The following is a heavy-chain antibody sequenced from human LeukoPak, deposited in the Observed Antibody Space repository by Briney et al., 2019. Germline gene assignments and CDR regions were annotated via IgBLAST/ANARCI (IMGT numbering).Heavy chain of an antibody. Sequence: GGSLRLSCAASGFTFSSCALSWVRQAPGKGLEWVSTVSVNGGTTYYADSVKGRFTVSRDNSKNTLYLQMNSLRAEDTAVYFCAKELHGSGNYAFHYWGQGTLVTVSS. J-gene: IGHJ4*02. CDR3: AKELHGSGNYAFHY. V-gene: IGHV3-23*01. CDR1: GFTFSSCA. D-gene: IGHD3-10*01. CDR2: VSVNGGTT.